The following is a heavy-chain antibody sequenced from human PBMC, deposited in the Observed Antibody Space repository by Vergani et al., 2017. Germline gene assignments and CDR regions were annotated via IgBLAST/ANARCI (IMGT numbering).Heavy chain of an antibody. Sequence: QVQLQESGPGLVKPSETLSLTCTVSGGSISSYYWSLIRQPPGKGLEWIVYIYYSGSTNYNPSLKSRVTISVDTSKNQFSLKLSSVTAADTAVYYCERDSGYSSSWSNWFDPWGQGTLVTVSS. D-gene: IGHD6-13*01. CDR1: GGSISSYY. CDR2: IYYSGST. V-gene: IGHV4-59*01. J-gene: IGHJ5*02. CDR3: ERDSGYSSSWSNWFDP.